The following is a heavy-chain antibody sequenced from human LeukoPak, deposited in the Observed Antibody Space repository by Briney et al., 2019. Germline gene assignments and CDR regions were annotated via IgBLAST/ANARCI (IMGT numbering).Heavy chain of an antibody. D-gene: IGHD4-11*01. J-gene: IGHJ4*02. CDR3: ARGRRTTRRFDY. CDR2: MYLSGTT. Sequence: ASETLSLTCTVSGDSINSLDLWSWVRQPPGKGLEWIGEMYLSGTTHSNPSAKSRVTISIDKSKNQFFLNLSSVTAADTAVYYCARGRRTTRRFDYWGQGTLVTVSS. CDR1: GDSINSLDL. V-gene: IGHV4-4*02.